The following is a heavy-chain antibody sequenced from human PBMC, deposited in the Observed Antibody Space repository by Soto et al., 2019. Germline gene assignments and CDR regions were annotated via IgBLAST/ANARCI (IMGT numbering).Heavy chain of an antibody. CDR2: ISYDGSNK. Sequence: QVQLVESGGGVVQPGRSLRLSCAASGFTFSSYGMHWVRQAPGKGLEWVAVISYDGSNKYYADSVKGRFTISRDNSENTLYLQMNSLRAEDTAVYYCAKDSISYYYDSSGYGFDYWGQGTLVTVSS. D-gene: IGHD3-22*01. V-gene: IGHV3-30*18. CDR1: GFTFSSYG. CDR3: AKDSISYYYDSSGYGFDY. J-gene: IGHJ4*02.